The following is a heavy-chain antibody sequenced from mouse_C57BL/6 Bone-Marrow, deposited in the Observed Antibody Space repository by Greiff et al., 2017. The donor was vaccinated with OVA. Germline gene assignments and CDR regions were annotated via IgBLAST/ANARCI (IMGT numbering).Heavy chain of an antibody. CDR2: IYPGDGDT. CDR3: ARSLITTVVAPGWYFEV. J-gene: IGHJ1*03. D-gene: IGHD1-1*01. V-gene: IGHV1-82*01. Sequence: QVQLQQSGPELVKPGASVKISCKASGYAFSSSWMNWVKQRPGRGLEWIGRIYPGDGDTNYNGKFKGKATLTADKSSSTAYMQLSSLTSEDSAVYFCARSLITTVVAPGWYFEVWGTGTTVTVSS. CDR1: GYAFSSSW.